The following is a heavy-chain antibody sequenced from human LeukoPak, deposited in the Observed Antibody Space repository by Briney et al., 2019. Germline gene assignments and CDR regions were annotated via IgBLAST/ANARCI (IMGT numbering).Heavy chain of an antibody. Sequence: SETLSLTCAVYGGSFSGYYWSWIRQPPGKGLEWIGEISHSGSTNYNPSLKSRVTISVDTSKNQFSLKLSSVTAADTAVYYCARRERSYYGSESYYISNWFDPWGQGTLVTVSS. D-gene: IGHD3-10*01. CDR1: GGSFSGYY. V-gene: IGHV4-34*01. CDR3: ARRERSYYGSESYYISNWFDP. J-gene: IGHJ5*02. CDR2: ISHSGST.